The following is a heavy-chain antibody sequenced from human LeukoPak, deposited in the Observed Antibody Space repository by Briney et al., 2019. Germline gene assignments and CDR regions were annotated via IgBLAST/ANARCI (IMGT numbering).Heavy chain of an antibody. V-gene: IGHV3-74*03. CDR1: GFTFSSYW. CDR2: INSDGSSI. J-gene: IGHJ3*02. Sequence: PGGSLRLSCAASGFTFSSYWMHWVRQAPGKGLVWVSRINSDGSSITYADSVKGRFTISRDNAKNTLYLQMNSLRAEDTAVYYCAKAGGTMIVVVGGNAFDIWGQGTMVTVSS. CDR3: AKAGGTMIVVVGGNAFDI. D-gene: IGHD3-22*01.